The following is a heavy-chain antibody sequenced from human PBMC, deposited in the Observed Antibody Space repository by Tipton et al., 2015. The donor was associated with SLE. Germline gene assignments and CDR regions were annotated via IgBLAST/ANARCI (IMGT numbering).Heavy chain of an antibody. CDR2: IYSGGGT. CDR1: GFIVSSDY. CDR3: AARSGRGWYYFDS. Sequence: GSLRLSCAASGFIVSSDYMSWIRLAPGRGLEWVSAIYSGGGTFYADSVKGRFTISRDTSKNTLYLQMNSLRDEDTAVYYCAARSGRGWYYFDSWGQGTLVTVSS. J-gene: IGHJ4*02. V-gene: IGHV3-53*05. D-gene: IGHD6-19*01.